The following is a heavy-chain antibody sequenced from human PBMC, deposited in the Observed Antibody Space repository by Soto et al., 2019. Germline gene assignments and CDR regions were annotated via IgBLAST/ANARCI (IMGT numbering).Heavy chain of an antibody. Sequence: EGQLVESGGGLVQPGGSLRLSCQVSGFTFRSYWMTWVRRAPGKGLEWVANINLDGSEKYYVDAVKGRFTISRDNAKNSLQLDLRDLRANDTAVYYCARGAIAGNEVPGDWGQGTLVTVAS. D-gene: IGHD1-1*01. CDR3: ARGAIAGNEVPGD. CDR2: INLDGSEK. V-gene: IGHV3-7*05. CDR1: GFTFRSYW. J-gene: IGHJ1*01.